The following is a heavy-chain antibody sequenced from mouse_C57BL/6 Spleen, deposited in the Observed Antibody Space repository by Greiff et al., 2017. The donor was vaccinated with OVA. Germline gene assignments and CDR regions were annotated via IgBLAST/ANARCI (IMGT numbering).Heavy chain of an antibody. J-gene: IGHJ3*01. CDR3: ARSYYGNYDWFAY. Sequence: VQLQQPGAELVKPGASVKMSCKASGYTFTSYWITWVKQRPGQGLAWIGDIYPGSGSTNYNEKFKSKATLTVDTSSSTAYMQLSSLTSEDSAVYYCARSYYGNYDWFAYWGQGTLVTVSA. D-gene: IGHD2-10*01. CDR1: GYTFTSYW. V-gene: IGHV1-55*01. CDR2: IYPGSGST.